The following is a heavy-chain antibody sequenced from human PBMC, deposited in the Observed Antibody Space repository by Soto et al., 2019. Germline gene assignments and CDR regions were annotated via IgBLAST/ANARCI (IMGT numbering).Heavy chain of an antibody. Sequence: ASVKVSCKASGYTFTGYYMHWGRQAPGQGLEWMGWINPNSGGTNYAQKFQGWVTMTRDTSISTAYMELSRLRSDDTAVYYCARSRAKGMDVWGQGTTVTVSS. CDR1: GYTFTGYY. CDR3: ARSRAKGMDV. V-gene: IGHV1-2*04. D-gene: IGHD5-12*01. CDR2: INPNSGGT. J-gene: IGHJ6*02.